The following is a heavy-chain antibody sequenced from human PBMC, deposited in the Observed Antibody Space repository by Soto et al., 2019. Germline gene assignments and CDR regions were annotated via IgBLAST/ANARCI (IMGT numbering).Heavy chain of an antibody. CDR2: VHHSWGS. CDR1: GASISGYY. D-gene: IGHD3-10*01. V-gene: IGHV4-59*08. J-gene: IGHJ6*02. Sequence: PSETLSLTCTVSGASISGYYWSWFRQSPGKRMEWIGYVHHSWGSSYNPSLQSRVAISLDTSKSQFSLKVASVTATDTAVYYCARQGFGPLHGVVDVWGQGTTVTVSS. CDR3: ARQGFGPLHGVVDV.